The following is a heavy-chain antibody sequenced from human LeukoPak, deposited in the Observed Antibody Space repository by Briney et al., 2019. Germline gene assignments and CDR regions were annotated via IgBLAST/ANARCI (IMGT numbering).Heavy chain of an antibody. J-gene: IGHJ4*02. CDR2: VRHSGST. CDR3: AGATATGTGRAFHY. Sequence: SETLSLTCAVYGESIIAYYWTWIHQPPGKRLEWIGEVRHSGSTNYNPSLKSRVTMSVDMSKNQFSLKLNSVTAADTAVYYCAGATATGTGRAFHYWAQGNLVPVSS. D-gene: IGHD3-10*01. CDR1: GESIIAYY. V-gene: IGHV4-34*01.